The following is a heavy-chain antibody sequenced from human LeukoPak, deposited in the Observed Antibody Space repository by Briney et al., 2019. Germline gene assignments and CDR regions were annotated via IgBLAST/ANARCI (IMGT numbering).Heavy chain of an antibody. D-gene: IGHD5-24*01. CDR3: IRDKARDPYYYYYGMDV. J-gene: IGHJ6*02. Sequence: PGGSLRLSCAASGFTFSSYAMSWVRQAPGKGLEWVSSISSSGGSTYYADSVKGRFTISRDNAKNSLYLQMNSLRAEDTAVYYCIRDKARDPYYYYYGMDVWGQGTTVTVSS. CDR1: GFTFSSYA. V-gene: IGHV3-23*01. CDR2: ISSSGGST.